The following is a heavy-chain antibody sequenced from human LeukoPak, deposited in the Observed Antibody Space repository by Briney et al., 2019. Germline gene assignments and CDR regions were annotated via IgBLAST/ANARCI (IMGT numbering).Heavy chain of an antibody. J-gene: IGHJ4*02. CDR2: MYSDGTT. V-gene: IGHV3-53*01. Sequence: GGSLRLSCAATGVTVSSNYMSWVRQVPGRGLEWVSMMYSDGTTHYLDSVKGRFTISRDNSKNTLYLQMNSLRVEDTAVYYCARWYCNSLNCYYDYWGQGTLVTVSS. CDR3: ARWYCNSLNCYYDY. CDR1: GVTVSSNY. D-gene: IGHD2/OR15-2a*01.